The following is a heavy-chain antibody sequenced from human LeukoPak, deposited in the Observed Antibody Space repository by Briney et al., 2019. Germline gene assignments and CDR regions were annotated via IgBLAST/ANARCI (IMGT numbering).Heavy chain of an antibody. V-gene: IGHV3-30-3*01. CDR1: GFTSSSYA. J-gene: IGHJ4*02. CDR2: ISYDGSNK. Sequence: GGSLRLSCAASGFTSSSYAMHWVRQAPGKGLEWVAVISYDGSNKYYADSVKGRFTISRDNSKNTLYLQMNSLRAEDTAVYYCGRAILLRGFDYWGQGTLVTVSS. D-gene: IGHD1-26*01. CDR3: GRAILLRGFDY.